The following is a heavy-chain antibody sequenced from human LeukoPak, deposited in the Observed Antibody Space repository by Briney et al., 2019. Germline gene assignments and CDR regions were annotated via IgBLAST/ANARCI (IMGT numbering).Heavy chain of an antibody. D-gene: IGHD2-15*01. CDR1: GGSISSSSYY. J-gene: IGHJ6*02. CDR3: ARLFIWMSGRNGVLRNMDV. V-gene: IGHV4-39*01. CDR2: IYYSGST. Sequence: PSETLSLTCTVSGGSISSSSYYWGWIRQPPGKGLEWIGSIYYSGSTYYNPSLKSRVTISVDTSKNQFSLKLSSVTAADTAVYYCARLFIWMSGRNGVLRNMDVWGQGTTVTVSS.